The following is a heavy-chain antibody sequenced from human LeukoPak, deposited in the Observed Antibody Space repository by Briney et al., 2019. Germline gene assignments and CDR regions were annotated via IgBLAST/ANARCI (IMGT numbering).Heavy chain of an antibody. CDR3: TGEGDYWHRFDC. CDR1: GDSISSGDYY. D-gene: IGHD3-22*01. CDR2: IYYSGST. V-gene: IGHV4-30-4*03. J-gene: IGHJ4*02. Sequence: PSQTLSLTCTVSGDSISSGDYYWSWIRQPPGKGLEWIGNIYYSGSTYYNPSLRSRVTISVEASKNQFSLKLYSVTAADTAVYYCTGEGDYWHRFDCWGRGTLVTVSS.